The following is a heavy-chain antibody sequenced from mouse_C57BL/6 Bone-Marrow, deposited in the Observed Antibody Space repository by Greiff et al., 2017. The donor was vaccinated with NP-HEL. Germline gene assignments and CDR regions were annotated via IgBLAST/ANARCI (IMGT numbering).Heavy chain of an antibody. Sequence: VQRVESGAELARPGASVKLSCKASGYTFTSYGISWVKQRTGQGLEWIGEIYPRSGNTYYNEKFKGKATLTADKSSSTAYMELRSLTSEDSAVYFCATASYYFDYWGQGTTLTVSS. CDR1: GYTFTSYG. CDR3: ATASYYFDY. CDR2: IYPRSGNT. D-gene: IGHD1-2*01. J-gene: IGHJ2*01. V-gene: IGHV1-81*01.